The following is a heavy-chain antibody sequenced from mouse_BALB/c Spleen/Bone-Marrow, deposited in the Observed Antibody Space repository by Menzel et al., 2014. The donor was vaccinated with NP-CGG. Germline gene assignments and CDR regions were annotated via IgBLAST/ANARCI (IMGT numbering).Heavy chain of an antibody. V-gene: IGHV1-80*01. CDR1: GYAFSSYW. J-gene: IGHJ4*01. D-gene: IGHD1-1*01. CDR2: IYPGDGDT. CDR3: ARWITTVVAPYVMDY. Sequence: VMLVESGAELVRPGSSVKISCKASGYAFSSYWMNWVKQRPGQGLEWIGQIYPGDGDTNYNGKFKGKATLTADKSSSTAYMQLSSPTSEDSAVYFCARWITTVVAPYVMDYWGQGTSVTVSS.